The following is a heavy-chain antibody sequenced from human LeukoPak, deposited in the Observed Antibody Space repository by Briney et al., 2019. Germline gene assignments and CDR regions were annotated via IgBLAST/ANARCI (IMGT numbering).Heavy chain of an antibody. V-gene: IGHV1-2*02. Sequence: ASVKVSCKASGYTFTGYYMHWVRQAPGQGLEWMGWINPNSGGTNYAQKFQGRVTMTRDTSISTAYMELSRLRSDDTAVYYCARDSRILGELFPHYYVDVWGKGTTVTVSS. J-gene: IGHJ6*03. D-gene: IGHD3-10*01. CDR2: INPNSGGT. CDR3: ARDSRILGELFPHYYVDV. CDR1: GYTFTGYY.